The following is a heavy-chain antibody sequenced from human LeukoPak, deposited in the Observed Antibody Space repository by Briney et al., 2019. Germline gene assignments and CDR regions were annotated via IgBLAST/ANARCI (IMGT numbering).Heavy chain of an antibody. CDR2: INPSGGST. D-gene: IGHD3-9*01. J-gene: IGHJ4*02. V-gene: IGHV1-46*01. Sequence: ASVKVSCKASGYTFTSYYMHWVRQAPGQGPEWMGIINPSGGSTSYAQKFQGRVTMTRDTSTSTVYMELSSLRSEDTAVYYCARGPYDILTGYYKWGYYFDYWGQGTLVTVSS. CDR3: ARGPYDILTGYYKWGYYFDY. CDR1: GYTFTSYY.